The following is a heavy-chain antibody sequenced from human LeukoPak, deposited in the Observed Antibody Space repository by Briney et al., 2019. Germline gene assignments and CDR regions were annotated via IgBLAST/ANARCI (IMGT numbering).Heavy chain of an antibody. CDR2: IKHDGSEK. CDR1: GFTFSRDW. D-gene: IGHD5-24*01. CDR3: AREELATGYFDY. J-gene: IGHJ4*02. Sequence: GGSLRLSCAASGFTFSRDWMTWVRQAPGKGLEWVANIKHDGSEKYYVDSVKGRFTISRDNTKNSLYLQMNSLRAEDTAVYYCAREELATGYFDYWGQGTLVTVSS. V-gene: IGHV3-7*01.